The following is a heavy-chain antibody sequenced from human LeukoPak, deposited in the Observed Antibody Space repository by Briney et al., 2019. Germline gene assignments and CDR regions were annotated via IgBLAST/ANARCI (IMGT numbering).Heavy chain of an antibody. Sequence: GGSLRLSCAASGFTLSRFLMSWVRQAPAKGLECVANIKEDGSQKYYVDSVQGRFIISRDNAKNSLYLQMNSLRAEDMAVYYCARWGAGWDYWGQGTQVTVSS. J-gene: IGHJ4*02. CDR1: GFTLSRFL. CDR3: ARWGAGWDY. CDR2: IKEDGSQK. D-gene: IGHD1-26*01. V-gene: IGHV3-7*04.